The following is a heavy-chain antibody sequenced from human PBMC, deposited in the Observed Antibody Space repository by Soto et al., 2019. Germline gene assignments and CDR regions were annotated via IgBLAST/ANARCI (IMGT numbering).Heavy chain of an antibody. CDR2: INPNSGGT. D-gene: IGHD3-22*01. Sequence: ASVKVSCKASGYTFTGYYMHWVRQAPGQGLEWMGWINPNSGGTNYAQKFQGRVTMTRDTSISTAYMELSRLRSDDTAVYYCARITYDSSGYARFAYWGQGALVTVSS. V-gene: IGHV1-2*02. CDR1: GYTFTGYY. CDR3: ARITYDSSGYARFAY. J-gene: IGHJ4*02.